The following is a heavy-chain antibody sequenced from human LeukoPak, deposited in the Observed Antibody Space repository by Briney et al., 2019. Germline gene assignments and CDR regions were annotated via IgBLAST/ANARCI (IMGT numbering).Heavy chain of an antibody. CDR3: SRWVSQYYFDF. J-gene: IGHJ4*02. Sequence: GGSLRLSCEASGFNLNYYWLGWVRQAPGKGLEWVALIHHDESEKYYVDSVKGRFSISRDNAKSSVYLQMDSLRVNDTAIYYCSRWVSQYYFDFWGQGALVSVSS. CDR1: GFNLNYYW. CDR2: IHHDESEK. D-gene: IGHD6-13*01. V-gene: IGHV3-7*01.